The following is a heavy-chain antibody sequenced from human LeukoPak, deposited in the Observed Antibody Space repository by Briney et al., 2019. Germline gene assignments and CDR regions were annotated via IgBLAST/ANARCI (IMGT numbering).Heavy chain of an antibody. CDR3: AREMAHYYDSSGYPDAFDI. V-gene: IGHV1-2*02. Sequence: ASVKVSCKASGYTFTGYYMHWVRQAPGQGLEWMGWINPNSGGTNYAQKFQGRVTMTRDTSTSTVYMELSSLRSEDTAVYYCAREMAHYYDSSGYPDAFDIWGQGTMVTVSS. CDR2: INPNSGGT. D-gene: IGHD3-22*01. CDR1: GYTFTGYY. J-gene: IGHJ3*02.